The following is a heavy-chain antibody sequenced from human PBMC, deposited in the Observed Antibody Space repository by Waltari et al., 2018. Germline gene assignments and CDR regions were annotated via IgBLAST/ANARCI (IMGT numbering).Heavy chain of an antibody. V-gene: IGHV3-23*01. CDR1: GFTFSSYA. J-gene: IGHJ4*02. CDR2: ISGSGGST. CDR3: ANSYGDYADYFDY. D-gene: IGHD4-17*01. Sequence: EVQLLESGGGLVQPGGSLRLSCAASGFTFSSYAMSWVRRAPGKGLEWVSAISGSGGSTYDADSVKGRFTISRDNSKNTLYLQMNSLRAEDTAVYYCANSYGDYADYFDYWGQGTLVTVSS.